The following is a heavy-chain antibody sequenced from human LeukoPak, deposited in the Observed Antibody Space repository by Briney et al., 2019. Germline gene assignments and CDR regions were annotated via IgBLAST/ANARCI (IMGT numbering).Heavy chain of an antibody. CDR2: ISSSSSYI. J-gene: IGHJ4*02. D-gene: IGHD3-9*01. V-gene: IGHV3-21*01. Sequence: GGSLRLSCAASGFTFSSYSMNWVRQAPGKGLEWVSSISSSSSYIYYADSVKGRFTTSRDNAKNSLSLQLSSLRVEDTAVYYCARGHYDVLAASYKWTPDYWGQGTLVTVSS. CDR3: ARGHYDVLAASYKWTPDY. CDR1: GFTFSSYS.